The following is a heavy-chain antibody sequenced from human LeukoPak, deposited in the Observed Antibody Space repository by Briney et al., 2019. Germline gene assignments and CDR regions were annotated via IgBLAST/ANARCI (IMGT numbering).Heavy chain of an antibody. J-gene: IGHJ5*02. CDR1: GGSISSYY. CDR3: ARERREYGDLRRKRKNWFDP. Sequence: TSSETLSLTCTVSGGSISSYYWSWIRQPPGKGLEWIGYIYYSGSTNYNPSLKSRVTISVDTSKNQFSLKLSSVTAADTAVYYCARERREYGDLRRKRKNWFDPWGQGTLVTVSS. V-gene: IGHV4-59*12. D-gene: IGHD4-17*01. CDR2: IYYSGST.